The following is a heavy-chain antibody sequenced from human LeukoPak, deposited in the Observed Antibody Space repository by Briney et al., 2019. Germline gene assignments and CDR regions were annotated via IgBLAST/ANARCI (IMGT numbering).Heavy chain of an antibody. CDR1: LGTFTSYA. D-gene: IGHD3-22*01. Sequence: SVKVSCKASLGTFTSYAISWVRQAPRQGGGWMGRIILILVTANYAQKFQGRVTITTDESTSTAYMELSSLRSEDTAVYYCARDPFIYDSSGFDYWGQGTLVTVSS. CDR3: ARDPFIYDSSGFDY. CDR2: IILILVTA. V-gene: IGHV1-69*05. J-gene: IGHJ4*02.